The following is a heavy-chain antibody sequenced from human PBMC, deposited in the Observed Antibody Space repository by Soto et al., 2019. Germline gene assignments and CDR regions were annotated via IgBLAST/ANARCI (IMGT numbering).Heavy chain of an antibody. Sequence: QPGGSLRLSCAASGFTFSSYAMHWVRQAPGKGLEWVAVISYDGSNKYYADSVKGRFTISRDNSKNTLYLQMNSLRAEDTAVYYCARGVLPGLRYFDWLHTNYYYYGMDVWGQGTTVTVSS. J-gene: IGHJ6*02. CDR1: GFTFSSYA. D-gene: IGHD3-9*01. CDR2: ISYDGSNK. CDR3: ARGVLPGLRYFDWLHTNYYYYGMDV. V-gene: IGHV3-30-3*01.